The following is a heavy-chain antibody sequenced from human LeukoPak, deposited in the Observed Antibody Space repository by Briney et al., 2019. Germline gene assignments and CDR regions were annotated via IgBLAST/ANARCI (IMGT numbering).Heavy chain of an antibody. CDR3: ARGGGGYGDYTP. CDR2: INPSGGST. CDR1: GYTFTSYY. V-gene: IGHV1-46*01. D-gene: IGHD4-17*01. J-gene: IGHJ5*02. Sequence: ASVKVSCKASGYTFTSYYMHWVRQAPGQGLEWMGIINPSGGSTSYAQKLQGRVTMTRDTSTSTVYMELSSLRSGDTAVYYCARGGGGYGDYTPWGQGTLVTVSS.